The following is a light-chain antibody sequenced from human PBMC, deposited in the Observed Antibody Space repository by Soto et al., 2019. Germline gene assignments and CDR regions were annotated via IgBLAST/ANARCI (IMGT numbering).Light chain of an antibody. CDR1: QSLLHSNGYNY. V-gene: IGKV2-28*01. Sequence: DIVMTQSPLSLPVTPGEPASISCRSSQSLLHSNGYNYLDWYLQKPGQSPQLLIYLGSNRAAGGPDRWSGSGSGTDFILKISRVEAEDVGVYYCMQARQTPPTFGPGTKVDIK. J-gene: IGKJ3*01. CDR3: MQARQTPPT. CDR2: LGS.